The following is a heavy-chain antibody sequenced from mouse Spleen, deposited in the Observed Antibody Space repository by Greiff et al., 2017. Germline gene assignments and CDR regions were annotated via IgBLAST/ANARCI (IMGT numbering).Heavy chain of an antibody. CDR3: ARQGTTVVATRGAMDY. CDR2: ISSGGGNT. V-gene: IGHV5-9*01. CDR1: GFTFSSYA. D-gene: IGHD1-1*01. J-gene: IGHJ4*01. Sequence: DVMLVESGGGLVKLGGSLKLSCAASGFTFSSYAMSWVRQTPEKRLEWVATISSGGGNTYYPDSVKGRFTISRDNAKNTLYLQMSSLKSEDTAMYYCARQGTTVVATRGAMDYWGQGTSVTVSS.